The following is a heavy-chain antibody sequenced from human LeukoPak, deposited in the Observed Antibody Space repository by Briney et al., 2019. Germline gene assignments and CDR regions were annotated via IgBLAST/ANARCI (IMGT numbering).Heavy chain of an antibody. CDR2: INHSGST. CDR3: ARERYSSSYDY. Sequence: SETLSLTCAVYGGSFSGYYWSWIRQPPGKGLEWIGEINHSGSTNYNPSLKSRVTISVDTSKNQFSLKLSSVTAADTAVYYCARERYSSSYDYWGQGTLVTVSS. CDR1: GGSFSGYY. V-gene: IGHV4-34*01. J-gene: IGHJ4*02. D-gene: IGHD6-13*01.